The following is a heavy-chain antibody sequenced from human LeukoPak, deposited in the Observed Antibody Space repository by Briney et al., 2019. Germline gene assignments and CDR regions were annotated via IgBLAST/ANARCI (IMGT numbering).Heavy chain of an antibody. D-gene: IGHD2-2*01. CDR3: AKVGYCSSTSCYQTNYYYYMDV. V-gene: IGHV3-30*02. Sequence: GGSLRLSCAASGFTFSSYGMHWVRQAPGKGLEWVAFIRYDGSNKYYADSVKGRFTISRDNSKNTLCLQMNSLRAEDTAVYYCAKVGYCSSTSCYQTNYYYYMDVWGKGTTVTVSS. CDR2: IRYDGSNK. CDR1: GFTFSSYG. J-gene: IGHJ6*03.